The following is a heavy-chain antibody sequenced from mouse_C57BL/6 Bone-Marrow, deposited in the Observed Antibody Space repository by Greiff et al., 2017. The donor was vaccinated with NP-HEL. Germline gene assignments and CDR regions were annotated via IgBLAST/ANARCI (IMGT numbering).Heavy chain of an antibody. J-gene: IGHJ4*01. Sequence: QVQLQQPGAELVMPGASVKLSCKASGYTFTSYWMHWVKQRPGQGLEWIGEIDPSDSYTNYHQKFKGKSTLTVDKSSSTAYMQLSSLTSEDSAVYYCARESPTVPYAMDYWGQGTSVTVSS. CDR2: IDPSDSYT. CDR1: GYTFTSYW. V-gene: IGHV1-69*01. CDR3: ARESPTVPYAMDY. D-gene: IGHD1-1*01.